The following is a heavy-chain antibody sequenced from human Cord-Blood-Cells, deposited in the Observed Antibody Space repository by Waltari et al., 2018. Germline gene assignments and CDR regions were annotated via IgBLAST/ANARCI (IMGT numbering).Heavy chain of an antibody. Sequence: QVQLVQSGAEVKKPGSSVKVSCKASGGTFSSYAISWVRQAPGQGLEWMGGIIPIFGTANYAQKFQGRVTITADESTSTAYMELSSLRSEDTAVYYCARDLLVRGIAARDYYYYMDVWGKGTTVTVSS. D-gene: IGHD6-13*01. V-gene: IGHV1-69*01. CDR2: IIPIFGTA. CDR1: GGTFSSYA. J-gene: IGHJ6*03. CDR3: ARDLLVRGIAARDYYYYMDV.